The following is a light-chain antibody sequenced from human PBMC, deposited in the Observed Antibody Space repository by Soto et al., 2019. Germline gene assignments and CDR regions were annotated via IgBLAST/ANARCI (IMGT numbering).Light chain of an antibody. V-gene: IGKV1-39*01. CDR2: AAS. Sequence: DIQMTQSPSSLSASVGDRVTITCRASQSISSYLNWYQQKPGKAPKLLIYAASSLQSGVPSRFSGSGSGTDFTLTISSLQLEDFATYYCQQSYSTPLTFCGETRLDIK. CDR1: QSISSY. CDR3: QQSYSTPLT. J-gene: IGKJ4*01.